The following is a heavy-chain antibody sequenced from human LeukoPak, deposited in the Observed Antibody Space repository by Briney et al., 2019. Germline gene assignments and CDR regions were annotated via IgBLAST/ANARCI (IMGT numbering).Heavy chain of an antibody. D-gene: IGHD3-10*01. CDR3: ARECADYYGSGYYYYMDV. V-gene: IGHV1-2*02. J-gene: IGHJ6*03. CDR1: GYTFTGYY. Sequence: ASVKVSCKASGYTFTGYYMHWVRQAPGQGLEWMGWINPNSGGTNYAQKFQGRVTMTRDTSIRTAYMELSRLRSDDTAVYYCARECADYYGSGYYYYMDVWGKGTTVTISS. CDR2: INPNSGGT.